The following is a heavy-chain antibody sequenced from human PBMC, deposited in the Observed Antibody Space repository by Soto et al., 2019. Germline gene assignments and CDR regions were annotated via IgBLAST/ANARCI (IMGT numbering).Heavy chain of an antibody. CDR3: AHVLVVVANYGMDV. D-gene: IGHD2-15*01. CDR2: IYWDDDK. J-gene: IGHJ6*02. CDR1: GFSLSTSGVG. V-gene: IGHV2-5*02. Sequence: QITLKESGPTLVKPTQTLTLTCTFSGFSLSTSGVGVGWIRQPPGKALEWLALIYWDDDKRYSPSLTSRLTTTKDTSKNQVVLTMTNMDPVDTATYYCAHVLVVVANYGMDVWGQGTTVTVSS.